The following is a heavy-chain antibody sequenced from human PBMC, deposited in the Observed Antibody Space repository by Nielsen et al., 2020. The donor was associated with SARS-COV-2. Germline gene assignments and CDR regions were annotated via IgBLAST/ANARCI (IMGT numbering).Heavy chain of an antibody. V-gene: IGHV4-59*01. CDR2: IYFSGNT. J-gene: IGHJ4*02. CDR1: VGSITPYY. D-gene: IGHD2-21*02. Sequence: SETLSLTCSVSVGSITPYYWSWIRQSPGKGLEWIGDIYFSGNTNYNPSLKSRVTISVDTSKNQFSLKLSSVTAADTAVYYCARYICGGDCPFDYWGQGTLVTVSS. CDR3: ARYICGGDCPFDY.